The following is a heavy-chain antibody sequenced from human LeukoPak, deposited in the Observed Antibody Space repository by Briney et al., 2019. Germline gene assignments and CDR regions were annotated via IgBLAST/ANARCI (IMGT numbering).Heavy chain of an antibody. Sequence: PGGSLRLSCAASGFTFSSYGMHWVRQAPGKGLEWVAVISYDGSNKYYADSVKGRFTISRDNSKNALYLQMNSLRAEDTAVYYCATRIVVVPAATGGTDAFDIWGQGTMVTVSS. D-gene: IGHD2-2*01. J-gene: IGHJ3*02. CDR1: GFTFSSYG. CDR3: ATRIVVVPAATGGTDAFDI. CDR2: ISYDGSNK. V-gene: IGHV3-30*03.